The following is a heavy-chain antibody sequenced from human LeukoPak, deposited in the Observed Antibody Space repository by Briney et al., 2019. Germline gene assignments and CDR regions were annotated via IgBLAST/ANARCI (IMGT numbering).Heavy chain of an antibody. Sequence: GGSLRLSCAASDFTVSSNYMSWVRQAPGKGLEWVSVIYSGGGTYYADSVKGRFTISRDNAKNTLYLQMNSLRAEDTAVYYCATIWYSSSWYPVDYWGQGTLVTVSS. CDR3: ATIWYSSSWYPVDY. J-gene: IGHJ4*02. CDR2: IYSGGGT. D-gene: IGHD6-13*01. V-gene: IGHV3-53*01. CDR1: DFTVSSNY.